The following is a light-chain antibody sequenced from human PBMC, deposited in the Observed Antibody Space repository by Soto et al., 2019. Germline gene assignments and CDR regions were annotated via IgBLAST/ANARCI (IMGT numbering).Light chain of an antibody. Sequence: ENPVTQPQPPLSALVGARVTITCRASQSISYWLAWYQQKPGKAPKLLIYDASGLESGVPSRFSGSGSGTEFTLTISSLQADEFATYYWQQYNSYFPTVGQGTKVDIK. CDR1: QSISYW. CDR2: DAS. J-gene: IGKJ1*01. CDR3: QQYNSYFPT. V-gene: IGKV1-5*01.